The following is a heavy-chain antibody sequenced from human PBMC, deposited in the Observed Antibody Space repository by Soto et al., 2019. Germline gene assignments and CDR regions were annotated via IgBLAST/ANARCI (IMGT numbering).Heavy chain of an antibody. CDR2: ISYDGSNK. CDR1: GFTFSSYA. CDR3: AREKANYYYYYYGMDV. V-gene: IGHV3-30-3*01. Sequence: GGSLRLSCAASGFTFSSYAMHWVRQAPGKGLEWVAVISYDGSNKYYADSVKGRFTISRDNSKNTLYLQMNSLRAEDTAVYYCAREKANYYYYYYGMDVWGQGTTVTVSS. D-gene: IGHD1-1*01. J-gene: IGHJ6*02.